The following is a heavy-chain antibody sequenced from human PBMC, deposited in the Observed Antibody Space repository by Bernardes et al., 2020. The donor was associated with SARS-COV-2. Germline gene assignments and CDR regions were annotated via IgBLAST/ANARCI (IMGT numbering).Heavy chain of an antibody. Sequence: ASVKVSCKASGYSLTAFYMHWVRQTPRQGLEWMGWINSYTGTTNYAQKFQGRVTITSDTSTNTLYMELRRLTSDDTAVYYCSRGLNYYDSSGYPALWGQGTLVTVSS. CDR3: SRGLNYYDSSGYPAL. CDR1: GYSLTAFY. V-gene: IGHV1-2*02. CDR2: INSYTGTT. J-gene: IGHJ4*02. D-gene: IGHD3-22*01.